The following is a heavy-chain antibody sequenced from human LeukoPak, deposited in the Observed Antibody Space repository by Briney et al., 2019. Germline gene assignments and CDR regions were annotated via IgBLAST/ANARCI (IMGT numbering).Heavy chain of an antibody. D-gene: IGHD3-10*01. CDR2: VYPGGFT. Sequence: GGSLRLSCEVSGFTVTSNYMSWVRQAPGKGLEWVAVVYPGGFTDHADSVKGRFPISRDTSNNTVYFQMNNLRAEDTAVYYCTIGGVIWRMDVWGQGTTVAVSS. CDR3: TIGGVIWRMDV. V-gene: IGHV3-66*01. J-gene: IGHJ6*02. CDR1: GFTVTSNY.